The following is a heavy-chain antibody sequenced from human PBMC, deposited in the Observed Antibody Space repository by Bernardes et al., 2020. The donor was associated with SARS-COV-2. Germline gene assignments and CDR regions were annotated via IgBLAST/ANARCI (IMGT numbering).Heavy chain of an antibody. J-gene: IGHJ4*02. D-gene: IGHD3-3*01. CDR2: LSQGGNT. CDR1: GGSITSGAYP. CDR3: GLWSGYPHGYFDF. V-gene: IGHV4-30-2*01. Sequence: SETLSLTCGVSGGSITSGAYPWSWLRQPPGKGLEWIGHLSQGGNTYYNPSLESRVTISIDRTKSLLSLKLSSVTAADSALYYCGLWSGYPHGYFDFWGQGTLVTASS.